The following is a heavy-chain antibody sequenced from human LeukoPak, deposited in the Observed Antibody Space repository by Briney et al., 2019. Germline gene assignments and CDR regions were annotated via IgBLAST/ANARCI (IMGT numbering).Heavy chain of an antibody. V-gene: IGHV3-53*01. CDR1: GFTVSSNY. D-gene: IGHD4/OR15-4a*01. Sequence: AGGSLRLSCAASGFTVSSNYMSWVRQAPGKGLEWVSVIYSGGSTYCADSVKGRFTISRDNSKNTLYLQMNSLRAEDTAVYYCAKMVLRQLDYWGQGTLVTVSS. J-gene: IGHJ4*02. CDR2: IYSGGST. CDR3: AKMVLRQLDY.